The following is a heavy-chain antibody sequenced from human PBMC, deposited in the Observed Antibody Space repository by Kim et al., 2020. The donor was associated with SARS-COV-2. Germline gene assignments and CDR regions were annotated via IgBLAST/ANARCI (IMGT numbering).Heavy chain of an antibody. D-gene: IGHD7-27*01. V-gene: IGHV1-18*01. CDR2: GNT. CDR3: ATLGTVFDY. J-gene: IGHJ4*02. Sequence: GNTNYAQKPQAGVTMTTDPSTGTAYMELRSLRSDDTAVYYCATLGTVFDYWGQGTLVTVSS.